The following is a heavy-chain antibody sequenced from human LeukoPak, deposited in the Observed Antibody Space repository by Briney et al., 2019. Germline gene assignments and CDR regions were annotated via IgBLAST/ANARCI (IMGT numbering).Heavy chain of an antibody. CDR1: GYTFTSYW. D-gene: IGHD4-17*01. Sequence: KRGESLKISCKGSGYTFTSYWIGWVRQMPGKGLEWMGIIHPGDSDTRYSPSFEGQVTISADKSFSTAYLQWSSLKASDTAMYYCARHLSDYGDQGSGDYWGQGTLVTVSS. CDR3: ARHLSDYGDQGSGDY. V-gene: IGHV5-51*01. CDR2: IHPGDSDT. J-gene: IGHJ4*02.